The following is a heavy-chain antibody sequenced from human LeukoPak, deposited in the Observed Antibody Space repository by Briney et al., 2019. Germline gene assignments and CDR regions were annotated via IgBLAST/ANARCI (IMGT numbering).Heavy chain of an antibody. J-gene: IGHJ4*02. CDR3: GRDYEERTTDY. CDR1: GFTFSSYW. Sequence: GGSLRLSCAASGFTFSSYWMNWVRQAPGKGLEWVSYISSSSIINYAESVRGRFTISRDNAKNLLYLQMNSLRAEDTAVYYCGRDYEERTTDYWGQGTLVTVSS. D-gene: IGHD3-16*01. CDR2: ISSSSII. V-gene: IGHV3-48*04.